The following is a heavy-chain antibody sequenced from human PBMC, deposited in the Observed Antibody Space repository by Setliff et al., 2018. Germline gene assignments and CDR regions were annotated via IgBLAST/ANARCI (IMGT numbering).Heavy chain of an antibody. CDR3: ARMSGFQYMDV. D-gene: IGHD3-3*01. CDR1: GGTFSDYH. Sequence: PSETLSLPCAAYGGTFSDYHWAWIRQPAGKGLEWIGQIYTSWSTNYNPSLKSRVTISLDTSNNQFSLSLSSVTAADTAVYYCARMSGFQYMDVWGKGTTVTVSS. CDR2: IYTSWST. V-gene: IGHV4-59*10. J-gene: IGHJ6*03.